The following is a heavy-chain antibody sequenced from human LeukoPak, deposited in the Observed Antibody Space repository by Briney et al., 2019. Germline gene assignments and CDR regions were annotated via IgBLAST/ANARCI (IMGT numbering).Heavy chain of an antibody. CDR3: AKDMGLMIVVVLDAFDI. D-gene: IGHD3-22*01. CDR1: GFTFSSYE. V-gene: IGHV3-23*01. Sequence: GGSLRLSCAASGFTFSSYEMNWVRQAPGKGLEWVSAISGSGGSTYYADSVKGRFTISRDNSKNTLYLQMNSLRAEDTAVYYCAKDMGLMIVVVLDAFDIWGQGTMVTVSS. CDR2: ISGSGGST. J-gene: IGHJ3*02.